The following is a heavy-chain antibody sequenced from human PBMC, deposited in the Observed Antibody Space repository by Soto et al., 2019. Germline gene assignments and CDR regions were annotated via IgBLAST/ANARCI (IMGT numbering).Heavy chain of an antibody. J-gene: IGHJ4*02. Sequence: SETLSLTCAVYGGSVSSYFWSWIRQPPGKGLEWIGEINHSGTTSYSPSLDSRVTTSVDTSKNQFSLRLSSVTAADTAIYYCARRYCWDSYCSDFDYWGRGTLVTVAS. CDR1: GGSVSSYF. CDR3: ARRYCWDSYCSDFDY. V-gene: IGHV4-34*01. CDR2: INHSGTT. D-gene: IGHD2-15*01.